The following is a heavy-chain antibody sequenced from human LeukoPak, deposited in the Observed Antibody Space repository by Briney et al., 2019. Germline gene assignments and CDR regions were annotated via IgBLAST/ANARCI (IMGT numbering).Heavy chain of an antibody. D-gene: IGHD2-2*01. CDR2: ISAYNGNT. CDR3: ARVCRGGYCSSTSSFDY. Sequence: ASVKVSCKASGYTFTSYGISWVRQAPGQGLEWMGWISAYNGNTNYAQKLQGRVTMTTDTSTSTAYMELRSPRSDDTAVYYCARVCRGGYCSSTSSFDYWGQGTLVTVSS. V-gene: IGHV1-18*01. CDR1: GYTFTSYG. J-gene: IGHJ4*02.